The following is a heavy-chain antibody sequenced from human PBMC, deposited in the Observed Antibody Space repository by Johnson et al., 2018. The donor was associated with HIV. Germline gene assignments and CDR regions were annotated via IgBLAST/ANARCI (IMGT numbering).Heavy chain of an antibody. V-gene: IGHV3-23*04. CDR2: ISGSGGST. Sequence: VQLVESGGGLVQPGGPLRLSCAASEFTFANYAMSWVRQAPGKGLEWVSTISGSGGSTYYADSVKGRFTISRDNSKNTLYLQMNSLRAEDTAVYYCARVPLDDWHSDAFDIWGQGTMVTVSS. CDR1: EFTFANYA. D-gene: IGHD1-1*01. CDR3: ARVPLDDWHSDAFDI. J-gene: IGHJ3*02.